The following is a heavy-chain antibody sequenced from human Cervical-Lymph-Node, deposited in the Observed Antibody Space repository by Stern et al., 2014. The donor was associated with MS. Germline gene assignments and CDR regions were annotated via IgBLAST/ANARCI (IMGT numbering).Heavy chain of an antibody. V-gene: IGHV3-21*01. CDR2: ISSSSSYI. Sequence: EVQLVESGGGLVKPGGSLRLSCAASGFTFSSYSMNWVRKAPGTGLEWVSSISSSSSYIYCADSVKGRFTISRDNAKNSLYLQMNSLRAEDTAVYYCARDSSSWYAIDYWGQGTLVTVSS. CDR3: ARDSSSWYAIDY. J-gene: IGHJ4*02. D-gene: IGHD6-13*01. CDR1: GFTFSSYS.